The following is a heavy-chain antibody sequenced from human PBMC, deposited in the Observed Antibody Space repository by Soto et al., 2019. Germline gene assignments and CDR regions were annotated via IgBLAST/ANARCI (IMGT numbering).Heavy chain of an antibody. D-gene: IGHD2-15*01. CDR3: ARVGCSGGSCYSGWFDP. J-gene: IGHJ5*02. Sequence: SETLSLTCTVSGGSISSYYWSWIWQPPGKGLEWIGYIYYSGSTNYNPSLKSRVTISVDTSKNQFSLKLSSVTAADTAVYYCARVGCSGGSCYSGWFDPWGQGTLVTVSS. CDR1: GGSISSYY. CDR2: IYYSGST. V-gene: IGHV4-59*01.